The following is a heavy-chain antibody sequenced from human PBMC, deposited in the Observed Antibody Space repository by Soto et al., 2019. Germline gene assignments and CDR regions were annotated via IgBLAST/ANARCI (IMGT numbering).Heavy chain of an antibody. V-gene: IGHV3-74*01. D-gene: IGHD5-18*01. Sequence: GGSLRLSCAASGFTFSSYWMHWVRQAPGKGLVWVSRINSDGSSTSYADSVKGRFTISRDNAKNTLYLQMNSLRAEDMAVYYCARAEYSYGSFLGYYYYYMDVWGKGTTVTVSS. CDR1: GFTFSSYW. CDR3: ARAEYSYGSFLGYYYYYMDV. CDR2: INSDGSST. J-gene: IGHJ6*03.